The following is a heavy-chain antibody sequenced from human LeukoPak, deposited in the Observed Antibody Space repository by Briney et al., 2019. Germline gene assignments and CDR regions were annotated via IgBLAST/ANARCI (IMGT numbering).Heavy chain of an antibody. V-gene: IGHV3-30*03. CDR2: ISYDGSNK. CDR1: GFTFSSYG. CDR3: ARARWYSCDY. Sequence: GRSLRLSCAASGFTFSSYGMHWVRQAPGKGLEWVAVISYDGSNKYYADSVKGRFTISRDNSKNTLYLQMNSLRAEDTAVYYCARARWYSCDYWGQGTLVTVSS. J-gene: IGHJ4*02. D-gene: IGHD2-15*01.